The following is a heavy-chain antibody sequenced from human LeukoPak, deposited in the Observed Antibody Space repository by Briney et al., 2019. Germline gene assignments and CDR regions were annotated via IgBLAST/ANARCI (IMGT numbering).Heavy chain of an antibody. Sequence: GGSLRLSCAASGFTFSSYAMSWVRQAPGKGLEWFSAISGSGGSTYYADSVKGRFTISRDNSKNTLYLQMNSLRAEDTAVYYCAKRYYDILTGPFGYWGQGTLVTVSS. CDR2: ISGSGGST. V-gene: IGHV3-23*01. D-gene: IGHD3-9*01. CDR3: AKRYYDILTGPFGY. CDR1: GFTFSSYA. J-gene: IGHJ4*02.